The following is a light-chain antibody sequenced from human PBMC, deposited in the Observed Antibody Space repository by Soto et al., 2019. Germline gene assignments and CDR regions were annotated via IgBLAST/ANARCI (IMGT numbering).Light chain of an antibody. CDR2: GAS. V-gene: IGKV1-5*01. J-gene: IGKJ4*01. Sequence: DIQMTQSPSSLSASVVDRVTITCRPSQSVSSSLAWYQQKPGEAPKLVIYGASSLESGVPSRFSGSESGKEFTLSISILQPDDFATYSCQQYKSFPLTFGGGTKVEIK. CDR1: QSVSSS. CDR3: QQYKSFPLT.